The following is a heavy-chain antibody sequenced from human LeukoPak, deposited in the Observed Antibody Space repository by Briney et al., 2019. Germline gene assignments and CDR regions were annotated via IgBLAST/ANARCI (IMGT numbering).Heavy chain of an antibody. CDR3: ASGAVAAR. CDR1: GFTVSSNY. D-gene: IGHD6-19*01. V-gene: IGHV3-7*01. J-gene: IGHJ4*02. Sequence: GGSLRLSCAASGFTVSSNYMSWVRQAPGKGLEWVANIKQDGSEKYYVDSVKGRFTISRDNAKNSLYLQMNSLRAEDTAVYYCASGAVAARWGQGTLVTVSS. CDR2: IKQDGSEK.